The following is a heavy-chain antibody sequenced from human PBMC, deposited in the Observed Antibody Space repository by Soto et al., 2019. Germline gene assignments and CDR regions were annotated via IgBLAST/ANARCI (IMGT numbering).Heavy chain of an antibody. V-gene: IGHV1-58*01. CDR1: GFTFTSYA. Sequence: SVKVSCKASGFTFTSYAVQWVRQARGQRLEWIGWIVVGSGNTNYAQKFQERVTITRDMSTSTAYMELSSLRSEDTAVYYCAAIGAPTVTTQDQRDDYYYYYGMDVWGQGTTVTVSS. D-gene: IGHD4-17*01. CDR2: IVVGSGNT. J-gene: IGHJ6*02. CDR3: AAIGAPTVTTQDQRDDYYYYYGMDV.